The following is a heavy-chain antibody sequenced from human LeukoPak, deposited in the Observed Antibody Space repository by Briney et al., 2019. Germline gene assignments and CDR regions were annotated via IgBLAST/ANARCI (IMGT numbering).Heavy chain of an antibody. Sequence: ASVEVSCKASGGTFSSYAISWVRQAPGQGLEWMGGIIPIFGTANYAQKFQGRVTITTDESTSTAYMELSSLRSEDTAVYYCARCVGGGLDYYYYMDVWGKGPRSPSP. CDR3: ARCVGGGLDYYYYMDV. D-gene: IGHD3-16*01. CDR2: IIPIFGTA. J-gene: IGHJ6*03. CDR1: GGTFSSYA. V-gene: IGHV1-69*05.